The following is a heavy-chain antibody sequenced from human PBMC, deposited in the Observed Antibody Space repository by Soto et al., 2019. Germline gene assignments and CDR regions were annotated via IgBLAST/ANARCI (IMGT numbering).Heavy chain of an antibody. CDR3: ARGDPLLWFGEKVYYGMDV. Sequence: SETLSLTCAVSGGSISSGGYSWSWIRQPPGKGLEWIGYMYHSGSTYYNPSLKSRVTISIDTSKNQFSLKLSSVTAADTAVYYCARGDPLLWFGEKVYYGMDVWGQGTTVTVSS. CDR2: MYHSGST. V-gene: IGHV4-30-2*01. D-gene: IGHD3-10*01. CDR1: GGSISSGGYS. J-gene: IGHJ6*02.